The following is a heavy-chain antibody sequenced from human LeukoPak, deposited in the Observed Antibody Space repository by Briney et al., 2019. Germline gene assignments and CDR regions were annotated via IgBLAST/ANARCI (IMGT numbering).Heavy chain of an antibody. CDR2: ISGSGGST. D-gene: IGHD3-22*01. J-gene: IGHJ4*02. CDR3: AREYYYDSSGYYSDY. CDR1: GFTFSSYA. V-gene: IGHV3-23*01. Sequence: GGSLRLSCAASGFTFSSYAMSWVRQAPGKGLEWVSAISGSGGSTYYADSVKGRFTISRDNSKNTLYLQMNSLRAEDTAVYYCAREYYYDSSGYYSDYWGQGSLVTVSS.